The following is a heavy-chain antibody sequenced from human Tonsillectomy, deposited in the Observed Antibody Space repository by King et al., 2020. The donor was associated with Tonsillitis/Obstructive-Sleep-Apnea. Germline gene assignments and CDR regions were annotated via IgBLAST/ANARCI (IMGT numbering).Heavy chain of an antibody. CDR1: GGSVSSYC. V-gene: IGHV4-59*02. Sequence: VQLQESGPGLVKPSETLSLSCTVSGGSVSSYCWSWIRQPPGKGLGWIGYVYYSGGTDYNPSLKSRVTISVDTSKNQFSLKLSSVTAADTAVYFCARDASGTYYERYFDYWGQGTLVTVSS. CDR3: ARDASGTYYERYFDY. D-gene: IGHD1-26*01. J-gene: IGHJ4*02. CDR2: VYYSGGT.